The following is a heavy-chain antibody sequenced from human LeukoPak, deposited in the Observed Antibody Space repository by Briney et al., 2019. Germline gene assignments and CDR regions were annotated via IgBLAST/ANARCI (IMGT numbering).Heavy chain of an antibody. V-gene: IGHV3-7*01. D-gene: IGHD3-3*01. J-gene: IGHJ6*03. CDR1: GFTFSSYW. Sequence: GGSLRLSCAASGFTFSSYWMSWVRQAPGKGLEWVANIKQDGSEKYYVDSVKGRFTISRDNAKNSLYLQMNSLRAEDTAVYYFARDQGFSYYFYYMDVWGKGTTVTVSS. CDR2: IKQDGSEK. CDR3: ARDQGFSYYFYYMDV.